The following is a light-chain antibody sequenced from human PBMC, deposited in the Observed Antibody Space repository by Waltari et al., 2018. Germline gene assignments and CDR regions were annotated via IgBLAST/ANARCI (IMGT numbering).Light chain of an antibody. CDR2: WAS. Sequence: DIVMTQSPDSLAVSLGERAIINCKSSQSVLYSSNNKNYLAWYQQKPGQPPKLLIYWASTRELGVPDRFSGSGSGTDFTLTINSLQAEDFATYYCQQANSFPFTFGGGTKVEIK. J-gene: IGKJ4*01. CDR3: QQANSFPFT. CDR1: QSVLYSSNNKNY. V-gene: IGKV4-1*01.